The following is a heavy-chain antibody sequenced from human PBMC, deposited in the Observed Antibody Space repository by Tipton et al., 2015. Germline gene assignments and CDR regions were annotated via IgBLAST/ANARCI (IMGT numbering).Heavy chain of an antibody. CDR3: ARLGRGDGFDI. D-gene: IGHD3-16*01. J-gene: IGHJ3*02. CDR1: GGTFGNYA. Sequence: QSGAEVKKPGSSVKVACKASGGTFGNYAIGWVRHAPGQGLECMGGIIPIFGAGIYAQKFQGRVTITADESTSTAYMEMTSLRSEDTAVYYCARLGRGDGFDIWGQGTLVTVSS. V-gene: IGHV1-69*01. CDR2: IIPIFGAG.